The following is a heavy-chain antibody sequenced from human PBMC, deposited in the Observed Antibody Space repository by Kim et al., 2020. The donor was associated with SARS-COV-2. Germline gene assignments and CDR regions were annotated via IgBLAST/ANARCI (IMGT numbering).Heavy chain of an antibody. Sequence: GGSLRLSCAASGFTFSSYGMHWVRQAPGKGLEWVAVIWYDGSNKYYADSVKGRFTISRDNSKNTLYLQMNSLRAEDTAVYYCARDLHWNQDFDYWGQGTLVTVSS. D-gene: IGHD1-1*01. CDR1: GFTFSSYG. V-gene: IGHV3-33*01. CDR3: ARDLHWNQDFDY. J-gene: IGHJ4*02. CDR2: IWYDGSNK.